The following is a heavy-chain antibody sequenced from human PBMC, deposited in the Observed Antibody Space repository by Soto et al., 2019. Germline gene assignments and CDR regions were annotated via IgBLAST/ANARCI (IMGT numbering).Heavy chain of an antibody. D-gene: IGHD6-13*01. V-gene: IGHV5-10-1*01. CDR3: ASVIAAAGRFDY. CDR2: IDPSDSYT. CDR1: GYSFTSYW. Sequence: GESLKISCKGSGYSFTSYWISWVRQMPGKGLEWMGRIDPSDSYTNYSPSFQGHVTISADKSISTAYLQWSSLKASDTAMYYCASVIAAAGRFDYWGQGTLVTVSS. J-gene: IGHJ4*02.